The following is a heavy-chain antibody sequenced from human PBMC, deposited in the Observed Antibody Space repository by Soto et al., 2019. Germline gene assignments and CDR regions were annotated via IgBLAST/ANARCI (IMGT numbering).Heavy chain of an antibody. J-gene: IGHJ6*02. CDR3: ARVHYYDILTGWPYYYGMDV. Sequence: SETLSLTCPVSGGSISSYYWSWIRQPPGKGLEWIGYIYYSGSTNYNPSLKSRVTISVDTSKNQFSLKLSSVTAADTAVYYCARVHYYDILTGWPYYYGMDVWGQGTTVTVSS. V-gene: IGHV4-59*01. CDR2: IYYSGST. D-gene: IGHD3-9*01. CDR1: GGSISSYY.